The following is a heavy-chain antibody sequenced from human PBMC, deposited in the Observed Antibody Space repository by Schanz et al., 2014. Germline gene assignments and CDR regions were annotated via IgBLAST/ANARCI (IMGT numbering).Heavy chain of an antibody. V-gene: IGHV1-46*01. CDR3: ARDRVYSYGLPADY. J-gene: IGHJ4*02. CDR1: GHPFTAYY. CDR2: MNPNSGTT. Sequence: QVQLVQSGAEVKKPGASVKVSCKASGHPFTAYYMHWVRQAPGQGLEWMGWMNPNSGTTGYAQKFQGRVTMTRDTSTSAVYMELSSLRSEDTAVYYCARDRVYSYGLPADYWGQGTLVTVSS. D-gene: IGHD5-18*01.